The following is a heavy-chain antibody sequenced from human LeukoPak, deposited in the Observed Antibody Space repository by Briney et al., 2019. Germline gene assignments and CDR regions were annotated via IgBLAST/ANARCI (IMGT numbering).Heavy chain of an antibody. J-gene: IGHJ4*02. CDR1: GGSISSSNW. V-gene: IGHV4-4*02. Sequence: SETLSLTCAVSGGSISSSNWWSWVRQPPGKGLEWIGEIYHSGSTNYNPSLRSRVTISVDKSKNQFSPKLSSVTAADTAVYYCARLSYGDYDNYFDYWGQGTLVTVSS. D-gene: IGHD4-17*01. CDR2: IYHSGST. CDR3: ARLSYGDYDNYFDY.